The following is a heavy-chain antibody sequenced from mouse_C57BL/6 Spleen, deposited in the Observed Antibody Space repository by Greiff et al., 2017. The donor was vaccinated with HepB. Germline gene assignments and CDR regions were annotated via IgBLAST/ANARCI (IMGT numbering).Heavy chain of an antibody. CDR2: IDPANGNT. Sequence: VQLQQSVAELVRPGASVKLSCTASGFNIKNPYMHWVKQRPEQGLEWIGRIDPANGNTKYAPKFQGKATITADTSSNTAYLQLSSLTSEDTAIYYCARRGSNYRGYYFDYWGQGTTLTVSS. J-gene: IGHJ2*01. D-gene: IGHD2-5*01. V-gene: IGHV14-3*01. CDR1: GFNIKNPY. CDR3: ARRGSNYRGYYFDY.